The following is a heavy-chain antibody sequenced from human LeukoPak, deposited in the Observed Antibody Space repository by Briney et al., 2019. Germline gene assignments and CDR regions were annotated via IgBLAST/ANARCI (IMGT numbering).Heavy chain of an antibody. J-gene: IGHJ4*02. D-gene: IGHD6-19*01. CDR3: ARDPDSSGWYYFDY. CDR1: GFSFSSYG. CDR2: IWCDGSNK. Sequence: GGSLRLSCAASGFSFSSYGMHWVRQAPGKGLEWVAVIWCDGSNKYYADSVKGRFTISRDNSKNTLYLQMNSLRAEDTAVYYCARDPDSSGWYYFDYWGQGTLVTVSS. V-gene: IGHV3-33*01.